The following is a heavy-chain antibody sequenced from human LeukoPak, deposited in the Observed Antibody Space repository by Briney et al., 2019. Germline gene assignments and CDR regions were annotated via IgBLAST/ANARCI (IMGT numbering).Heavy chain of an antibody. Sequence: GGSLRLSCTAFGFIFGDYAMSWVRQAPGKGLEWVGFIRSKGSEYAASVKGRFTISRDDSKSIAYLQMNSLKTEDTAVYYCTGVYGSGRYYSWFDPWGQGTLVTVSS. J-gene: IGHJ5*02. CDR1: GFIFGDYA. V-gene: IGHV3-49*04. D-gene: IGHD1-26*01. CDR3: TGVYGSGRYYSWFDP. CDR2: IRSKGS.